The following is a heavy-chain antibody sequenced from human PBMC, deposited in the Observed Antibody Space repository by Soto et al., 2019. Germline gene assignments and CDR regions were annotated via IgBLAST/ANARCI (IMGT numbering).Heavy chain of an antibody. D-gene: IGHD2-15*01. J-gene: IGHJ5*02. CDR2: ISAYNGNT. CDR1: GYTFTSYG. V-gene: IGHV1-18*01. Sequence: QVQLVQSGAEVKKPGASVKVSCKASGYTFTSYGISWVRQAPGQGLEWMGWISAYNGNTNYAQKLQGRVTITTDTSTRTAYMELRSLRSDDTAVYYCARDIFCSGGSCYSVSWFDPWGQGTLVTVSS. CDR3: ARDIFCSGGSCYSVSWFDP.